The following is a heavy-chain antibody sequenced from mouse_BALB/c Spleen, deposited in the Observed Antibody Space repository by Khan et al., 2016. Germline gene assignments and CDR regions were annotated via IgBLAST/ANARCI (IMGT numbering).Heavy chain of an antibody. J-gene: IGHJ3*01. Sequence: VQLQQSGAELVKPGASVKLSCTASDFNIKDTYMHWVKQRPEQGLEWIGRIDPANGNTKYDPKFQGKATITADTSSNTAYLQLSSLTSDDRAVYYCARSPYDYDGGFAYWGQGTLVTVSA. CDR1: DFNIKDTY. CDR3: ARSPYDYDGGFAY. V-gene: IGHV14-3*02. D-gene: IGHD2-4*01. CDR2: IDPANGNT.